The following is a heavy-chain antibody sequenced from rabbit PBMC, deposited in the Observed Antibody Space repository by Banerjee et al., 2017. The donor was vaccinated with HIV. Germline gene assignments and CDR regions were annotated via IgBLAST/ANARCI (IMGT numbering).Heavy chain of an antibody. J-gene: IGHJ4*01. CDR3: ARSAGYGYDGYGWFKL. V-gene: IGHV1S45*01. Sequence: QQQLEESGGGLVKPGGSLTLTCTASGFSFSSGYDMCWVRQAPGKGLEWIGCIYGGDSGSTWYASWAKGRFTSSKTSSTTVDLKMTSLTAADTATYFCARSAGYGYDGYGWFKLWGPGTLVTVS. D-gene: IGHD6-1*01. CDR2: IYGGDSGST. CDR1: GFSFSSGYD.